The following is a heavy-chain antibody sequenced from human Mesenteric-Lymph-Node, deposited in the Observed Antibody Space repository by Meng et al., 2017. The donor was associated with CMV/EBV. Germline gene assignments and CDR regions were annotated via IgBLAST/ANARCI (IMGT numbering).Heavy chain of an antibody. CDR2: MYYGGST. D-gene: IGHD2-2*01. CDR3: ARERSSSTSSPPGH. CDR1: GDAISSSSYY. V-gene: IGHV4-39*07. Sequence: SGDAISSSSYYWGWIRQPPGKGLEWIGSMYYGGSTYYNPSLKSRATISVDTSKNQFSLKLTSVTAADTAFYYCARERSSSTSSPPGHWGQGILVTVSS. J-gene: IGHJ4*02.